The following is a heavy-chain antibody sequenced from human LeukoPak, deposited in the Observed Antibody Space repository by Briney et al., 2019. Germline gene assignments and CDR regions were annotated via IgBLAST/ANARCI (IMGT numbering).Heavy chain of an antibody. D-gene: IGHD6-19*01. CDR3: ASQFWGAEVAGTALDC. CDR2: IKEDGSEI. J-gene: IGHJ4*02. V-gene: IGHV3-7*05. CDR1: GFTFSSYW. Sequence: GGSLRLSCAASGFTFSSYWMSWVRQAPGKGLEWVANIKEDGSEIYYVDSVKGRFTISRDNAKNSLFLQMNSLRAEDTAVYYCASQFWGAEVAGTALDCWAQGSLVTVSS.